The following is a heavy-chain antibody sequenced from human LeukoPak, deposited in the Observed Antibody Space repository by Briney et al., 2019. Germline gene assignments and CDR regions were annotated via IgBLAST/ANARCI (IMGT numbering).Heavy chain of an antibody. Sequence: ASVKVSCKASGYTFTRYGISWVRQAPGQGLEWMGWISAYNGNTNYAQKLQGRVTMTTDTSTSTAYTELRSLRSDDTAVYYCARDNGGDTEPTIDYWGQGTLVTVSS. V-gene: IGHV1-18*01. D-gene: IGHD4-23*01. J-gene: IGHJ4*02. CDR2: ISAYNGNT. CDR1: GYTFTRYG. CDR3: ARDNGGDTEPTIDY.